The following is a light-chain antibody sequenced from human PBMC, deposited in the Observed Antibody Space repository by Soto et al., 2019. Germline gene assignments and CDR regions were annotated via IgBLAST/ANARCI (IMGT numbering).Light chain of an antibody. V-gene: IGKV3-15*01. J-gene: IGKJ2*01. CDR2: GAS. CDR1: QNVNSN. Sequence: EIVMTQSPATLSVSPGERATLSCRASQNVNSNLAWYQQKPGQAPRLLSYGASTRATGIPARFRGSGSGTEFTLPISSLQSEDFAVYFCQQYNNWPPRTFGQGTKLEIK. CDR3: QQYNNWPPRT.